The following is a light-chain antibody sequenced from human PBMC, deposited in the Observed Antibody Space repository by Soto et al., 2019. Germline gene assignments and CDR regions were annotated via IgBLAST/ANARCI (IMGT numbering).Light chain of an antibody. V-gene: IGKV1-39*01. CDR2: TAS. Sequence: DIQMTQSPSSLSASVGDRVTITYRASQSINNYLSWHQQKPGKAHKLLIYTASTLQGGVPARFSGSGYGTEFALTVSGLQPEDFAAYCRQETCSNLYTFGQWTKLAMK. CDR1: QSINNY. CDR3: QETCSNLYT. J-gene: IGKJ2*01.